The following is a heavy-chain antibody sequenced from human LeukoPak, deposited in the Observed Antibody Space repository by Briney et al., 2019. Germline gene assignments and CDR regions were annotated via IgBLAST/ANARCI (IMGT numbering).Heavy chain of an antibody. V-gene: IGHV1-2*02. D-gene: IGHD6-13*01. CDR2: INPNSGGT. Sequence: ASVKVSCKVSGYTLTELSMHWVRQAPGQGLEWMGWINPNSGGTNYAQKFQGRVTMTRDTSISTAYMELSRLRSDDTAVYYCARSRPIAAAGRGANWFDPWGQGTLVTVSS. CDR1: GYTLTELS. J-gene: IGHJ5*02. CDR3: ARSRPIAAAGRGANWFDP.